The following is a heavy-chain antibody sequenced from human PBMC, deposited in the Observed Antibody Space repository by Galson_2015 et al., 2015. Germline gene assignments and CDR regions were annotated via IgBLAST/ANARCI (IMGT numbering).Heavy chain of an antibody. V-gene: IGHV1-3*01. Sequence: SVKVSCKASGYTFTSYTMHWVRQAPGQRFEWIGWINGGNGDTQYSQKFQGRLTITRDTSTRTAYLHLGRLRSEDTTINYCASAGVACGLRFAYWRQGTLVIVS. CDR3: ASAGVACGLRFAY. CDR1: GYTFTSYT. CDR2: INGGNGDT. D-gene: IGHD3-3*01. J-gene: IGHJ4*02.